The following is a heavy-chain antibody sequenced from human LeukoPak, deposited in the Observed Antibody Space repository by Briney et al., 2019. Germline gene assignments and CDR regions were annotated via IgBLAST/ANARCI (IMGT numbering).Heavy chain of an antibody. V-gene: IGHV3-21*01. CDR2: ISSSSSYI. Sequence: GGSLRLSRAASGFTFSSYSMNWVRQAPGKGLEWVSSISSSSSYIYYADSVKGRFTISRDNAKNSLYLQMNSLRAEDTAVYYCASQYYYDSSGSLPPDYWGQGTLVTVSS. J-gene: IGHJ4*02. CDR3: ASQYYYDSSGSLPPDY. CDR1: GFTFSSYS. D-gene: IGHD3-22*01.